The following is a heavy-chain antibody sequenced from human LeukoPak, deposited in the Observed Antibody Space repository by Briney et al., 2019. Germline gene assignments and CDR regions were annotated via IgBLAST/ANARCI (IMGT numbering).Heavy chain of an antibody. V-gene: IGHV3-30*18. CDR2: ISYDGSNK. J-gene: IGHJ6*03. CDR1: GFTFSSYG. Sequence: GGSLRLSCAASGFTFSSYGMHWVRQAPGKVLEWVAVISYDGSNKYYADSVKGRFTISRDNSKNTLYLQMNSLRAEDTAVYYCAKESFYYDILTGYPNYYYYYYMDVWGKGTTVTVSS. D-gene: IGHD3-9*01. CDR3: AKESFYYDILTGYPNYYYYYYMDV.